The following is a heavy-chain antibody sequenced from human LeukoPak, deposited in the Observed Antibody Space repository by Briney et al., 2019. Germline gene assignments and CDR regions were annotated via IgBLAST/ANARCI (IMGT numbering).Heavy chain of an antibody. D-gene: IGHD3-10*01. V-gene: IGHV1-2*04. J-gene: IGHJ4*02. CDR2: INPNSGGT. CDR3: ARELYIIRPYYYGSGIMFY. CDR1: GYTFTGYY. Sequence: ASVKVSCKASGYTFTGYYMHWVRQAPGQGLEWMGWINPNSGGTNYAQKFQGWVTMTRDTSISTAYMELSRLRSDDTAVYYCARELYIIRPYYYGSGIMFYWGQGTLVTVSS.